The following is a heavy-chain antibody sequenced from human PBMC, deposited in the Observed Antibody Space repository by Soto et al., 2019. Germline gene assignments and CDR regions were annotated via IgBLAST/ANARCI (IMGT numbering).Heavy chain of an antibody. CDR3: AWDCSGGSCHRGAFDI. CDR2: IIPIFGTA. V-gene: IGHV1-69*13. J-gene: IGHJ3*02. D-gene: IGHD2-15*01. Sequence: SVKVSCKASGGTFSSYAISWVRQAPGQGLEWMGGIIPIFGTANYAQKFQGRVTITADESTSAAYMELSSLRSEDTAVYYCAWDCSGGSCHRGAFDIWGQGTMVTVSS. CDR1: GGTFSSYA.